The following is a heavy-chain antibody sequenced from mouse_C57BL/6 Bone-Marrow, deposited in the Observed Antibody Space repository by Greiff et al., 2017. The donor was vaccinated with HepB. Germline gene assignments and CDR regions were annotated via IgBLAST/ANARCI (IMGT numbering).Heavy chain of an antibody. D-gene: IGHD2-5*01. J-gene: IGHJ3*01. V-gene: IGHV1-69*01. CDR1: GYTFTSYW. CDR3: ARAAYYSNYGFAY. Sequence: VQLQQPGAELVKPGASVKMSCKASGYTFTSYWMHWVKQRPGQGLEWIGEIDPSDSYTNYNQKFKGKSTLTVDKSSSTAYMQLSSLTSEDSAVYYCARAAYYSNYGFAYWGQGTLVTVSA. CDR2: IDPSDSYT.